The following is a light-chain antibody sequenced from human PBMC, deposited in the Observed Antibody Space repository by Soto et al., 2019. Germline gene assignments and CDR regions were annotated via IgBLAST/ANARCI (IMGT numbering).Light chain of an antibody. CDR3: QSYDSSLTGDV. CDR2: DNN. J-gene: IGLJ1*01. V-gene: IGLV1-40*01. Sequence: QSVLTQPPSVSGAPGQRVTISCTGSSSNIGAGYVVHWYQQLPGTAPKLLIYDNNNRPSGVPDRFSGSKSGTSASLAITGLQAEDEADYYCQSYDSSLTGDVFGTGTKLTVL. CDR1: SSNIGAGYV.